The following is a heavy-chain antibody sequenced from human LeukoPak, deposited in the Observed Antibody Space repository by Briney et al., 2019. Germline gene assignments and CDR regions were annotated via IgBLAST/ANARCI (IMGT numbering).Heavy chain of an antibody. Sequence: GGSLRLSCAASGFTFRTYAMSWVRQAPGKGLEWVSIISGRDGYTHYADAVKGRSIISRDNPKNSLYLQINNLRAEDTAVYYCGRLAHNAWYAIDFWGQGTLVTVSS. D-gene: IGHD2-2*01. V-gene: IGHV3-23*01. CDR3: GRLAHNAWYAIDF. CDR1: GFTFRTYA. CDR2: ISGRDGYT. J-gene: IGHJ4*02.